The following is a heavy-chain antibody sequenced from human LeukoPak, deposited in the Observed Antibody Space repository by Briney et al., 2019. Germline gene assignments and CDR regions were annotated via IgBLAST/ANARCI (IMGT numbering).Heavy chain of an antibody. CDR3: ARDSSRYYGMDV. V-gene: IGHV3-48*03. CDR2: ISSSGSTI. Sequence: PGGSLRLSCAASGFTFSSYEMNWVRQAPGKGLEWVSYISSSGSTIYYADSVKGRFTISRDNAKNSLYLQMNSLRAEDTAVYYCARDSSRYYGMDVWGQGTTVTVSS. D-gene: IGHD6-6*01. CDR1: GFTFSSYE. J-gene: IGHJ6*02.